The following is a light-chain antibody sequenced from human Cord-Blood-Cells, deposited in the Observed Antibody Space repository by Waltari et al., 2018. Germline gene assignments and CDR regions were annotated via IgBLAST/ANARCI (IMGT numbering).Light chain of an antibody. CDR1: QSVSSSY. V-gene: IGKV3-20*01. J-gene: IGKJ3*01. Sequence: EIVLTQSPGTLSLSPGERATLSCRASQSVSSSYLAWYQQKPGQAPRLLIYGASSKAPGIPDRFSVSGFGTDFTLTISSLEPEYFAVYYCQQYGSSLFTFGPGTKVDIK. CDR2: GAS. CDR3: QQYGSSLFT.